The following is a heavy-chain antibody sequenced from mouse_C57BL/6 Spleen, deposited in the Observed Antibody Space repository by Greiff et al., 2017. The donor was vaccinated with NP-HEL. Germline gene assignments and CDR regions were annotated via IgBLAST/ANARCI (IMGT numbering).Heavy chain of an antibody. CDR1: GYTFTSYW. CDR3: ARCDDYGKDFAY. Sequence: VQLQQSGAELVRPGSSVKLSCKASGYTFTSYWMDWVKQRPGQGLEWIGNIYPSDSETHYNQKFKDKATLTVDKSSSTAYMQLSSLTSEDSAVYYGARCDDYGKDFAYWGQGTLVTVSA. J-gene: IGHJ3*01. V-gene: IGHV1-61*01. D-gene: IGHD2-4*01. CDR2: IYPSDSET.